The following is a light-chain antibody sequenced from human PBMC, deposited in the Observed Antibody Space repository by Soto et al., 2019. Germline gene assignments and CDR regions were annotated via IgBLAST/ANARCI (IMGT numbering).Light chain of an antibody. CDR3: QQYSSYSRT. V-gene: IGKV1-5*01. Sequence: DIQMTQSPSTLSASVGDRVTITCRASQSISSWLAWYQQKPGTASKLLIYDAYSLESGTPSRFSGRRSGTEFTLTIASVQPEDFATYYCQQYSSYSRTFGQGTKVDIK. CDR2: DAY. J-gene: IGKJ1*01. CDR1: QSISSW.